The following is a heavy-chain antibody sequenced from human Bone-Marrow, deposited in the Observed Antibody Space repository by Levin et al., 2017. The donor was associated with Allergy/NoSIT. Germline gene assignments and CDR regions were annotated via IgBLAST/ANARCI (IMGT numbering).Heavy chain of an antibody. V-gene: IGHV3-48*01. D-gene: IGHD3-10*01. CDR2: ISSSSTTI. Sequence: GGSLRLSCAASGFSFSTYSMNWVRQAPGKGLEWVSYISSSSTTINYAASVEGRFTISRDNAKNSLYLQMNSLRAEDTAVYYCARDLRDSCIDYWGQGTLVTVSS. CDR1: GFSFSTYS. J-gene: IGHJ4*02. CDR3: ARDLRDSCIDY.